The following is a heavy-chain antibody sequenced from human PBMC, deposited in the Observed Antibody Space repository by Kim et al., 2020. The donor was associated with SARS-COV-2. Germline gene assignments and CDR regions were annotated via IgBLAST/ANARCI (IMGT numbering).Heavy chain of an antibody. Sequence: SETLSLTCTVSGGSISSGGYYWSWIRQHPGKGLEWIGYIYYSGSTYYNPSLKSRVTISVDTSKNQFSLKLSSVTAADTAVYYCARDLGDFWSGYYPNAFDIWGQGTMVTVSS. CDR3: ARDLGDFWSGYYPNAFDI. CDR1: GGSISSGGYY. J-gene: IGHJ3*02. V-gene: IGHV4-31*03. D-gene: IGHD3-3*01. CDR2: IYYSGST.